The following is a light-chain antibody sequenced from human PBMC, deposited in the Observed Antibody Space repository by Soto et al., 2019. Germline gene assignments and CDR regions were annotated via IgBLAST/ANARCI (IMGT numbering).Light chain of an antibody. V-gene: IGKV3-11*01. J-gene: IGKJ4*01. CDR3: QQRTNWPLT. CDR2: AAS. Sequence: EIVLTQSPATLSLSPGERATLSCRASQSVRTYLAWYQQKRGQPPRLLIYAASNRAAGVPARFSGSGSGTDFILTISSLEPEHSAVYYCQQRTNWPLTFGGGTKVEIK. CDR1: QSVRTY.